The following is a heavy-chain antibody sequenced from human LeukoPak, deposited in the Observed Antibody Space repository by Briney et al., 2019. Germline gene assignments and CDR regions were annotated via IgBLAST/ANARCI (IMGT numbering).Heavy chain of an antibody. J-gene: IGHJ6*03. CDR2: ISAYNGNT. V-gene: IGHV1-18*01. CDR1: GYTFTSYG. CDR3: ARRYYYYMDV. Sequence: GASVKLSFKSSGYTFTSYGISWVRQAPGQGLEWMGWISAYNGNTNYAQKLQGRVTMTTDTSTSTAYMELRSLRSDDTAVYYCARRYYYYMDVWGKGTTVTVSS.